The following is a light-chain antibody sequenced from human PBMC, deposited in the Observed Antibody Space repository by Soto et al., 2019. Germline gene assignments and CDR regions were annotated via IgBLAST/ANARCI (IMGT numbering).Light chain of an antibody. CDR3: QQYNSYSPT. CDR1: QSISSW. J-gene: IGKJ1*01. CDR2: DAS. Sequence: DIQMTQSPSTRSASVGTRVTITCRASQSISSWLAWYQQKPGKAPKLLIYDASSLESGVPSRFSGSGSGTEFTLTISSLQPDDFATYYCQQYNSYSPTFGQGTKV. V-gene: IGKV1-5*01.